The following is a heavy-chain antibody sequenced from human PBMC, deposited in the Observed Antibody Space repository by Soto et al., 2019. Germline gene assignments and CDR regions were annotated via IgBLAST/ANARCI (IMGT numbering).Heavy chain of an antibody. CDR3: ARDKKPYYYDSSGYFDY. D-gene: IGHD3-22*01. CDR1: GFTFSSYG. CDR2: IWYDGSNK. J-gene: IGHJ4*02. V-gene: IGHV3-33*01. Sequence: HPGGSLRLSCAASGFTFSSYGMHWVRQAPGKGLEWVAVIWYDGSNKYYADSVKGRFTISRDNSKNTLYLQMNSLRAEDTAVYYCARDKKPYYYDSSGYFDYWGQGTLVTVSS.